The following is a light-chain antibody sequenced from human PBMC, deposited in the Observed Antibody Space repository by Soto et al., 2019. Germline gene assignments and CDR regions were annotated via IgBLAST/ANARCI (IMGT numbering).Light chain of an antibody. CDR3: QQYYDWPIT. Sequence: IVMTQSPATLSVSPGERATLSCRASQSISTNLAWYHQKPGQAPRLLIYGASTRATGIPARFSGSGSGTEVPLTISSLQSEDFAVYYCQQYYDWPITFGQGTRLEI. V-gene: IGKV3-15*01. CDR1: QSISTN. J-gene: IGKJ5*01. CDR2: GAS.